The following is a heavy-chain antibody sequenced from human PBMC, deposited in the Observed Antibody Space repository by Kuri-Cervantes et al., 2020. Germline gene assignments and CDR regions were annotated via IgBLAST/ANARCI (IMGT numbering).Heavy chain of an antibody. Sequence: GESLKISCAASGFTFSSYAMHWVRQAPGKGLEWVAIISYDGSNKYYADSVKGRFTISRDNSKNTLYLQMNNLRAEDTAVYYCATSGEYGDFDYWGQGTLVTVSS. J-gene: IGHJ4*02. V-gene: IGHV3-30-3*01. CDR3: ATSGEYGDFDY. CDR1: GFTFSSYA. CDR2: ISYDGSNK. D-gene: IGHD3-10*01.